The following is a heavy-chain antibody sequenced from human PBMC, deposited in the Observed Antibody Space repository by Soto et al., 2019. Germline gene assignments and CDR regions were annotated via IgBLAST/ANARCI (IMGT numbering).Heavy chain of an antibody. J-gene: IGHJ6*02. V-gene: IGHV3-33*01. CDR1: GFTFSSYG. D-gene: IGHD3-22*01. CDR3: ARAGFPRRVGQGMDV. CDR2: IWYDGSNK. Sequence: QVQLVESGGGVVQPGRSLRLSCAASGFTFSSYGMHWVRQAPGKGLEWVAVIWYDGSNKYYADSVKGRFTISRDNSKNTLYLQMNSLRAEDTAVYYCARAGFPRRVGQGMDVWGQGTTVTVSS.